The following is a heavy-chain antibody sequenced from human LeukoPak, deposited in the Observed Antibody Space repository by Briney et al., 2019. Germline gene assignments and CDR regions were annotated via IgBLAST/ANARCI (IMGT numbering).Heavy chain of an antibody. CDR1: GYTFTGYY. J-gene: IGHJ4*02. CDR3: ARLQAVDTAMVPFDY. V-gene: IGHV1-2*02. D-gene: IGHD5-18*01. Sequence: ASVKVSCKASGYTFTGYYMHWVRRAPGQGLEWMGWINPNSGGTNYAQKFQGRVTMTRDTSISTAYMELSRLRSDDTAVYYCARLQAVDTAMVPFDYWGQGTLVTVSS. CDR2: INPNSGGT.